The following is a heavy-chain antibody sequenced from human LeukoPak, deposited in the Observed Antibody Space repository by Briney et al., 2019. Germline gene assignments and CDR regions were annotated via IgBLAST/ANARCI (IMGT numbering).Heavy chain of an antibody. D-gene: IGHD5-18*01. Sequence: GGSLRLSCAASGFTFSSYGMHWVRQAPGEGLEWVAVIWYDGSNKYYADSVKGRFTISRDNSKNTLYLQMNSLRAEDTAVYYCARDAGYSYGYGTHFDYWGQGTLVTVSS. CDR3: ARDAGYSYGYGTHFDY. J-gene: IGHJ4*02. CDR1: GFTFSSYG. CDR2: IWYDGSNK. V-gene: IGHV3-33*01.